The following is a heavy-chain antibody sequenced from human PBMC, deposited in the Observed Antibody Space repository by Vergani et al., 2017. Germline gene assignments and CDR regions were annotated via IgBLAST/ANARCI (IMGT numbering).Heavy chain of an antibody. J-gene: IGHJ4*02. CDR2: IGKDGINT. CDR3: AKYLRDSTDGLPDS. V-gene: IGHV3-30*02. CDR1: GFAFRTYG. Sequence: QVQLVESGGGVVQPGRSLRLSCVASGFAFRTYGMHWVRQAPGKGLEWVAYIGKDGINTRYRDAVKGRFTVSRDNSKDILYLQMDSLRSEDTALYYCAKYLRDSTDGLPDSWGPGTLVIVSS. D-gene: IGHD2-21*02.